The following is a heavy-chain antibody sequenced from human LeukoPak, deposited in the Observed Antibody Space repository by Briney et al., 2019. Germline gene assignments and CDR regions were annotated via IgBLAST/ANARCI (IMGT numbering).Heavy chain of an antibody. V-gene: IGHV4-39*02. J-gene: IGHJ4*02. D-gene: IGHD6-13*01. CDR1: GVSISTSSYY. Sequence: NASETLSLTSTVSGVSISTSSYYWGWIRQPPGKGLEWIGSIYYSGSTYYSPSLKSRVTISVDTSNNQFSLRLSSVTAADTAVYYCARAKAAAGQYYFDYWGQGTLVSVSS. CDR2: IYYSGST. CDR3: ARAKAAAGQYYFDY.